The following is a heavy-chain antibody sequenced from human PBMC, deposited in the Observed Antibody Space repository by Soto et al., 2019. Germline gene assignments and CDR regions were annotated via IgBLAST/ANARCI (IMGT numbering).Heavy chain of an antibody. V-gene: IGHV3-48*03. Sequence: SLRLSCGASGFTFSNYEMNWVRQAPGKGLEWVSYISSSGSTMYYADSVKGRFTISRDNAKNSLYLQMNSLKVEDTAVYYCVRGGVYWGQGTLVTVSS. D-gene: IGHD2-8*01. CDR2: ISSSGSTM. CDR1: GFTFSNYE. CDR3: VRGGVY. J-gene: IGHJ4*02.